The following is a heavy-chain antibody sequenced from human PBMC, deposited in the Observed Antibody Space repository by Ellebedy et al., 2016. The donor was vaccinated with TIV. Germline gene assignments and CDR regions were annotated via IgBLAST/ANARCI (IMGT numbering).Heavy chain of an antibody. V-gene: IGHV3-48*02. Sequence: PGGSLRLSCAVSGFTFSSYSMNWVRQAPGKGLEWVSYISRTIKTIYYADSVKGRFTISRDNAQNSLSLQMNSLRDEDTAVYYCARESYAPVDFDYWGQGTLVTVSS. D-gene: IGHD1-26*01. CDR3: ARESYAPVDFDY. J-gene: IGHJ4*02. CDR1: GFTFSSYS. CDR2: ISRTIKTI.